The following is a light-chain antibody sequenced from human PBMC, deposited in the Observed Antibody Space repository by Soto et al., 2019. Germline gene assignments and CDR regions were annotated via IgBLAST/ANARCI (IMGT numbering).Light chain of an antibody. J-gene: IGKJ5*01. Sequence: DIQMTQSPSSLSASVGDRVTITCQASQNINNYLNWYQQKPGRAPKLLIYDASNLEAGVPSRFRGSGSGTDFTFTISRLQPEDFATYYCQQLKSYVTFGQGTRLEIK. V-gene: IGKV1-33*01. CDR2: DAS. CDR3: QQLKSYVT. CDR1: QNINNY.